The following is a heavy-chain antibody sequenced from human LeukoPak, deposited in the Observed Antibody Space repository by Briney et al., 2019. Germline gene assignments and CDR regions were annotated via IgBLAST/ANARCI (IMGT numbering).Heavy chain of an antibody. CDR3: ARGGGLDV. V-gene: IGHV3-7*03. Sequence: GGSLRLSCAASGLTFSSYWMNWARQAPGKGLEWVASINHNGNVNYYVDSVKGRFTISRDNAKNSLYLQMSNLRAEDTAVYFCARGGGLDVWGQGATVTVSS. D-gene: IGHD3-16*01. J-gene: IGHJ6*02. CDR1: GLTFSSYW. CDR2: INHNGNVN.